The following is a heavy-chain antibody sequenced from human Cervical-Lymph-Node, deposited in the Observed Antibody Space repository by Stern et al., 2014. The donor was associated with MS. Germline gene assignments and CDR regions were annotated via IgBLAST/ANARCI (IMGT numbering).Heavy chain of an antibody. Sequence: GQLVESGAEVKKSGESLKISCKGSGYSFTTHWIAWVRQTPGKGLEWMGIVYPGDSYTTYSPSFQGQVTISADKSINTAYLHWSSLKASDTAMYYCARHPYSGDFSYGGGFDYWGQGTLVTVSS. V-gene: IGHV5-51*01. D-gene: IGHD1-26*01. CDR2: VYPGDSYT. CDR1: GYSFTTHW. CDR3: ARHPYSGDFSYGGGFDY. J-gene: IGHJ4*02.